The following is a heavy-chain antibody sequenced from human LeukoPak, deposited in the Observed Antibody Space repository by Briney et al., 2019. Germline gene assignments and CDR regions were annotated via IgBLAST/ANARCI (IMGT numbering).Heavy chain of an antibody. CDR2: IRYEGTNK. J-gene: IGHJ6*03. V-gene: IGHV3-30*02. CDR3: AKDRDYGDYPSAYYYYMDV. CDR1: GFTFSTYG. Sequence: GGSLRLSCAASGFTFSTYGIHWVRQAPGKGLEWVAFIRYEGTNKWYADSVKGRFTIFRDNSKNMLYLQMNSLRAEDTAVYHCAKDRDYGDYPSAYYYYMDVWGKGTTVTVSS. D-gene: IGHD4-17*01.